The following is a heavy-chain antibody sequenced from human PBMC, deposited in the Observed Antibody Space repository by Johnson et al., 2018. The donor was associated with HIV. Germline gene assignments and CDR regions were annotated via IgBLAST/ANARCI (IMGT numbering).Heavy chain of an antibody. V-gene: IGHV3-9*01. D-gene: IGHD1-26*01. J-gene: IGHJ3*02. CDR1: GFNFDVYA. CDR3: AREGAPSARDFGAFDI. CDR2: ISWNSGSI. Sequence: VQLVESGGGLVQPGRSLKLACAASGFNFDVYAMHWVRQAPGKGLEWVSGISWNSGSIGYADSVKGRFTISRDNAKNSLYLQMNSLRAEDTAVYYCAREGAPSARDFGAFDIWGQGTMVTVSS.